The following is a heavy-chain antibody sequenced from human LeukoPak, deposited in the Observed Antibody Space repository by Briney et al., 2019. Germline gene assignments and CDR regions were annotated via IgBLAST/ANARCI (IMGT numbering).Heavy chain of an antibody. Sequence: GGSLRLSCAASGFTFSSYWMHWVRQAPGKGLVWDSRINSDGSSTSYADSVKGRFTISRDNAKNTLYLQMNSLRAEDTAVYYCARVDDYGSGSYYYYYYGMDVWGQGTTVTVSS. J-gene: IGHJ6*02. CDR3: ARVDDYGSGSYYYYYYGMDV. CDR1: GFTFSSYW. CDR2: INSDGSST. D-gene: IGHD3-10*01. V-gene: IGHV3-74*01.